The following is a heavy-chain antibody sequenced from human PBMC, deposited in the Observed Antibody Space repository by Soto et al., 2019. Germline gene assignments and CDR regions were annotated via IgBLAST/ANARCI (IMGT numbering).Heavy chain of an antibody. Sequence: QVQLVQSGAEVKKPGSSVKVSCKASGGTFSSYAISWVRQAPGQGLEWMGGIIPIFGTANYAQKFQGRVTITEAVSTSTAYMELSSLRSEDTAVYYCAREGSSGKPSFGMDVWGQGTTVTVSS. J-gene: IGHJ6*02. CDR2: IIPIFGTA. V-gene: IGHV1-69*12. CDR1: GGTFSSYA. CDR3: AREGSSGKPSFGMDV. D-gene: IGHD3-3*01.